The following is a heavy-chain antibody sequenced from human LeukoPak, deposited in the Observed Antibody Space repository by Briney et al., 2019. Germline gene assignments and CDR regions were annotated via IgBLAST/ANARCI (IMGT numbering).Heavy chain of an antibody. CDR2: ITSKAYGGTT. J-gene: IGHJ4*02. V-gene: IGHV3-49*04. CDR1: GFNFEDHA. CDR3: TREVERGGSYWGGDS. Sequence: PGGSLRLSCETSGFNFEDHAMNWVRQAPGKGLEWLGLITSKAYGGTTDLAASVKGRFSISRDESKPIAYLQMNSLKIEDTGVYYCTREVERGGSYWGGDSWGQGTLVTVSS. D-gene: IGHD1-26*01.